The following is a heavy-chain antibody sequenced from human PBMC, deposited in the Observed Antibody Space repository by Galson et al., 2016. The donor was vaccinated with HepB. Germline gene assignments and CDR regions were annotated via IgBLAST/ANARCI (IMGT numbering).Heavy chain of an antibody. V-gene: IGHV3-9*01. J-gene: IGHJ4*02. CDR3: ARDSSGWYGIFDY. D-gene: IGHD6-19*01. Sequence: SLRLSCAASGISFDDYGMDWVRQAPGKGLEWVSGITWNSGSVGYADSVKGRFTVSRDNSRNTLYLQMNSLRAEDTAVYYCARDSSGWYGIFDYWGQGALVTVSS. CDR2: ITWNSGSV. CDR1: GISFDDYG.